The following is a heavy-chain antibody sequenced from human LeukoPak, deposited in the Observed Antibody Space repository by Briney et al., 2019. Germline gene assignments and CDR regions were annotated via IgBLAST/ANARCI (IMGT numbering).Heavy chain of an antibody. CDR2: IRSSSSTI. D-gene: IGHD3-10*01. CDR1: GFTFSNYS. CDR3: AKFIWFGELFGYMDV. Sequence: GGSLRLSCEASGFTFSNYSMNWVRQAPGKGLEWVSYIRSSSSTIYYADSVKGRFTISRDNSKNTLYLQMNSLRAEDTAVYYCAKFIWFGELFGYMDVWGKGTTVTISS. J-gene: IGHJ6*03. V-gene: IGHV3-48*01.